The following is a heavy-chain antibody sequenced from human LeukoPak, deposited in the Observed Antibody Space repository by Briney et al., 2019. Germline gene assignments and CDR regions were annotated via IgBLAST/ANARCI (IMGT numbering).Heavy chain of an antibody. V-gene: IGHV3-30*18. Sequence: GGSLRLSCAASGFTFSSYGMHWVRQAPGKGLEWVAVISYDGSNKYYADSVKGRFTISRDNSKNTLYLQMNSLRAEDTAVYYRANILTMVRGVIPVDYWGQGTLVTVSS. CDR3: ANILTMVRGVIPVDY. CDR1: GFTFSSYG. D-gene: IGHD3-10*01. J-gene: IGHJ4*02. CDR2: ISYDGSNK.